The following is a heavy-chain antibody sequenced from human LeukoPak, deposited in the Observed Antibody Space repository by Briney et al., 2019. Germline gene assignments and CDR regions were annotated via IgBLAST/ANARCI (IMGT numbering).Heavy chain of an antibody. CDR2: MNPTNGNT. Sequence: GASVKVSCKASGYIFTSYDINWVRQATGQGLEWVGWMNPTNGNTGYAQKFQGRVTMTRNTSISTAYMELTSLRSEDTAVYYCARGAGTVTTGTHYYFYYYMDVWGKGTAVTISS. V-gene: IGHV1-8*01. CDR3: ARGAGTVTTGTHYYFYYYMDV. D-gene: IGHD4-17*01. CDR1: GYIFTSYD. J-gene: IGHJ6*03.